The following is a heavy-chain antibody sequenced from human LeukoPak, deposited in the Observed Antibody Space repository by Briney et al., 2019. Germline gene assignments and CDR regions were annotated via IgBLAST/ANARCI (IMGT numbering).Heavy chain of an antibody. V-gene: IGHV1-18*01. J-gene: IGHJ5*02. CDR1: GYTFTRYG. Sequence: ASVKVSCKASGYTFTRYGINWVRQAPGRGLEWMGWISGYNEKTNYAQKFQGRVTMTTDTSMNTAYMELRRLRSDDTAVYYCARDPGSFLSGSGWLNWFEPWGQGTLVTVSP. D-gene: IGHD6-19*01. CDR3: ARDPGSFLSGSGWLNWFEP. CDR2: ISGYNEKT.